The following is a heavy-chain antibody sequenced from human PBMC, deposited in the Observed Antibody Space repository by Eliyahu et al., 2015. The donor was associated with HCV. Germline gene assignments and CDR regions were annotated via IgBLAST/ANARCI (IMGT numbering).Heavy chain of an antibody. J-gene: IGHJ2*01. CDR1: RFRLGDHT. Sequence: VQLVESGGGLVKPGGSLXXSCXPSRFRLGDHTFTWVRRAPGKGLEWISSITTNTPFTFYADSVKGRFTVSRDDSRNSVTLHMNNLSLQDTGVYHCVRQRNWSPLWFSDLWGRGTQVTVSS. CDR3: VRQRNWSPLWFSDL. D-gene: IGHD3/OR15-3a*01. CDR2: ITTNTPFT. V-gene: IGHV3-21*02.